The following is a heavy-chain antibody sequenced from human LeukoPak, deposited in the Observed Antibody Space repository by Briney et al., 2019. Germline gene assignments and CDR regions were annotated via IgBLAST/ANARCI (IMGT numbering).Heavy chain of an antibody. V-gene: IGHV4-34*01. Sequence: SETLSLTCAVYGGSFSGYYWSWIRQPPGKGLEWIGEINHSGSTNYNPSLKSRVTISVDTSKNQFFLKLSSVTAADTAVYYCASQSKSSGWYGRDDYWGQGTLVTVSS. D-gene: IGHD6-19*01. CDR2: INHSGST. CDR1: GGSFSGYY. J-gene: IGHJ4*02. CDR3: ASQSKSSGWYGRDDY.